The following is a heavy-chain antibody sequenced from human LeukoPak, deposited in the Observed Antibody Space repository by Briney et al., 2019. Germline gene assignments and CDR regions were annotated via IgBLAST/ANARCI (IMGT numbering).Heavy chain of an antibody. CDR3: ARDNGGWFDT. D-gene: IGHD3-10*01. V-gene: IGHV3-7*03. CDR2: IKQGGREE. CDR1: EFIFSDYW. Sequence: GGSLRLSCVASEFIFSDYWMSWVRQAPGKGLEWVANIKQGGREEKYVSSVKGRFAISRDDAKSSLYLQMDSLSGDDTAVYYCARDNGGWFDTWGRGTLVTVSS. J-gene: IGHJ5*02.